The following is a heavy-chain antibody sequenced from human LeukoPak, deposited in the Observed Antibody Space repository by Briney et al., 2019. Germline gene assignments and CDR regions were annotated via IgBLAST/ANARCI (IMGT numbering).Heavy chain of an antibody. J-gene: IGHJ6*03. D-gene: IGHD3/OR15-3a*01. Sequence: SETLSLTCAVSGGSITSANWWSWVRQSPGKGLQWVGEIYHTGNANYNPSLQSRVIISLDRSKNQFSLRLNSVTAADTAVYFCARDADGTDLHYYHMDVWGKGTTVTVSS. V-gene: IGHV4-4*02. CDR1: GGSITSANW. CDR3: ARDADGTDLHYYHMDV. CDR2: IYHTGNA.